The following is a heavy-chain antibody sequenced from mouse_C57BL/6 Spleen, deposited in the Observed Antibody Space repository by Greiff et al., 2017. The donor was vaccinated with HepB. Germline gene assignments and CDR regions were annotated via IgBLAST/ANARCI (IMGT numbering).Heavy chain of an antibody. Sequence: VQLQQSGAELVRPGASVTLSCKASGYTFTDYEMHWVKQTPVHGLEWIGAIDPETGGTAYNQKFKGKAILTADKSSSTAYMELRSLTSEDSAVYYCTREGDYDGWFAYWGQGTLGTVSA. V-gene: IGHV1-15*01. D-gene: IGHD2-4*01. CDR1: GYTFTDYE. J-gene: IGHJ3*01. CDR3: TREGDYDGWFAY. CDR2: IDPETGGT.